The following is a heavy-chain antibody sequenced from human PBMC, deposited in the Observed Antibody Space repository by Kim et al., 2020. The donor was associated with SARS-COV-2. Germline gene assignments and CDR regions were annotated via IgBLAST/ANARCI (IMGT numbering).Heavy chain of an antibody. V-gene: IGHV3-15*01. CDR1: GFTFSNAW. J-gene: IGHJ6*02. CDR2: IKSKTDGGTT. Sequence: GGSLRLSCAASGFTFSNAWMSWVRQAPGKGLEWVGRIKSKTDGGTTDYAAPVKGRFTISRDDSKNTLYLQMNSLKTEDTAVYYCTTVEQSSWGGTDGMDVWGQGTTVTVSS. CDR3: TTVEQSSWGGTDGMDV. D-gene: IGHD6-13*01.